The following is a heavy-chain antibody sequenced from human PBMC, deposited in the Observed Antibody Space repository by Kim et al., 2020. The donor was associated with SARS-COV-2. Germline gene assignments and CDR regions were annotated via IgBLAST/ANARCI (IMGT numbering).Heavy chain of an antibody. CDR2: IWYDGSNK. V-gene: IGHV3-33*06. Sequence: GGSLRLSCAASGFTFSSYGMHWVRQAPGKGLEWVAVIWYDGSNKYYADSVKGRFTISRDNSKNTLYLQMNSLRAEDTAVYYCAKDGEVVKLGAFDIWGQGTMVTVSS. CDR1: GFTFSSYG. CDR3: AKDGEVVKLGAFDI. J-gene: IGHJ3*02. D-gene: IGHD2-21*01.